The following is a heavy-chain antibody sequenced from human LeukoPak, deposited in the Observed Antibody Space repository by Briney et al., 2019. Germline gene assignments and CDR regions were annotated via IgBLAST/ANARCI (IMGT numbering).Heavy chain of an antibody. CDR2: IYTSGSS. V-gene: IGHV4-61*02. CDR1: GGSISSGGYY. J-gene: IGHJ3*02. D-gene: IGHD3-22*01. CDR3: ARDPLEDDSSGYYYVGGAFDI. Sequence: SETLSLTCTFSGGSISSGGYYWSWIRQPAGKGLEWIGRIYTSGSSNYNPSLKSRVTISIDTSKNQFSLKLSSVTAADTAVYYCARDPLEDDSSGYYYVGGAFDIWGQGTMVTVSS.